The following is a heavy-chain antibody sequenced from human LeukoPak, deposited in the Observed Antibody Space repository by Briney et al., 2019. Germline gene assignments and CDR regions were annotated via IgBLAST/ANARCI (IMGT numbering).Heavy chain of an antibody. CDR3: ARDYGDLPARVPYFDY. V-gene: IGHV3-23*01. D-gene: IGHD4-17*01. CDR1: GFTFSSCA. J-gene: IGHJ4*02. Sequence: PGGSLRLSCAASGFTFSSCAMSWVRQAPGKGLEWVSGISGSGGTTYYADSVKGRFTISRDNAKNSLYLQVKSLRDEDTAIYYCARDYGDLPARVPYFDYWGQGTLVTVSS. CDR2: ISGSGGTT.